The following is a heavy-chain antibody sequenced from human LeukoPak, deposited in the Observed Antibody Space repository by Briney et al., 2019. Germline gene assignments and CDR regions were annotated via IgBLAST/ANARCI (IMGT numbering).Heavy chain of an antibody. V-gene: IGHV3-7*01. CDR3: ARDFRNAGDY. Sequence: GGSLRLSCAASGFTFTTYWINWVRQAPGKGLEWVAVINQDGSEKYYVDSVKGRFTISRDNAKNSLYLQMNSLRAEDTAVYYCARDFRNAGDYSGQGTLVTVSS. D-gene: IGHD1-14*01. CDR2: INQDGSEK. J-gene: IGHJ4*02. CDR1: GFTFTTYW.